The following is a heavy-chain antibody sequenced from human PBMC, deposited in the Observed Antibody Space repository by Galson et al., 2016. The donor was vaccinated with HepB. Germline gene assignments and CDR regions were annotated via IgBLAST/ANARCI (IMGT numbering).Heavy chain of an antibody. V-gene: IGHV3-74*01. J-gene: IGHJ4*02. CDR1: GFTLRSHW. CDR2: IKTDGTTT. Sequence: SLRLSCAASGFTLRSHWMHWVRQAPGQGLVWVSHIKTDGTTTTYADSVKGRFTIPRDTAKNTLYLQMTSLRDEDTAVYYCARPLTGYSPPFDYWGQGTLVTVSS. D-gene: IGHD3-9*01. CDR3: ARPLTGYSPPFDY.